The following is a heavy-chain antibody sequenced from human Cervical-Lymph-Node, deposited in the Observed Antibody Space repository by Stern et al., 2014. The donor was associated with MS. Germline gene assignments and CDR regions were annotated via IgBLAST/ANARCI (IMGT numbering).Heavy chain of an antibody. D-gene: IGHD3-10*01. CDR1: GFSLSTSGVG. CDR2: IYWDEDK. J-gene: IGHJ4*02. CDR3: AHRPLASGSYVFDN. V-gene: IGHV2-5*02. Sequence: QVTLKESGPTLVKPTQTLTLTCTFSGFSLSTSGVGVGWIRQPPGKALEWLALIYWDEDKRYSPSLKSRRTITKDSSKNLVVHTMTNMDPVDTATYYGAHRPLASGSYVFDNWGQGTLVTVSS.